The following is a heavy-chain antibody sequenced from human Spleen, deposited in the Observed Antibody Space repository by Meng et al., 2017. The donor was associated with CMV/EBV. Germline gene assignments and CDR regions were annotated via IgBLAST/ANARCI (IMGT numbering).Heavy chain of an antibody. CDR3: ARRLVRYCSSTSCYGFDY. V-gene: IGHV2-5*02. D-gene: IGHD2-2*01. CDR2: IYWDDDK. J-gene: IGHJ4*02. CDR1: LTNTGVG. Sequence: LTNTGVGVGWLRQPPGKALEWLALIYWDDDKRYRPSLKNRLTITKDTSKNQVFLTMTNMDPVDTATYYCARRLVRYCSSTSCYGFDYWGQGTLVTVSS.